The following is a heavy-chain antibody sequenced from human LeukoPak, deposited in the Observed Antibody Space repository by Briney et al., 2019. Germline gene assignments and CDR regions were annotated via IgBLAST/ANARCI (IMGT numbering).Heavy chain of an antibody. V-gene: IGHV3-21*01. D-gene: IGHD1-7*01. Sequence: GGSLRLSCAASGFTFSAYSMNWVRQAPGKGLEWVSSISSSSSYIYYADSAKGRFTISRDNAKKSLYLQMNSLRAEDTAVYYCARVLTGTTGRIDYWGQGTLVTVSS. CDR2: ISSSSSYI. CDR3: ARVLTGTTGRIDY. J-gene: IGHJ4*02. CDR1: GFTFSAYS.